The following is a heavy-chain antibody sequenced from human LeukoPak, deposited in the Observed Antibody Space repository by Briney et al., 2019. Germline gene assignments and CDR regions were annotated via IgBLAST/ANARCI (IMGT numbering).Heavy chain of an antibody. J-gene: IGHJ3*02. CDR2: INHSGST. Sequence: SETLSLTCAVYGGSFSGYYWSWIRQPLGKGLEWIGEINHSGSTNYNPSLKSRITISVDTSKNQFSLKLSSVTAADTAVYYWARHRRPLGYCSSTSCYTAAFDIWGQGTMVTVSS. CDR3: ARHRRPLGYCSSTSCYTAAFDI. CDR1: GGSFSGYY. D-gene: IGHD2-2*02. V-gene: IGHV4-34*01.